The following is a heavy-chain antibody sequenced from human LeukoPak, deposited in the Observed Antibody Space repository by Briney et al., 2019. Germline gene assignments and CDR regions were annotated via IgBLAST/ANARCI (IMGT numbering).Heavy chain of an antibody. J-gene: IGHJ4*02. CDR1: GYTFTSYY. V-gene: IGHV1-2*02. Sequence: ASVKVSCKASGYTFTSYYMHWVRQAPGQGLEWMGWINPNSGGTNYAQKFQGRVTMTRDTSISTAYMELSRLRSDDTAVYYCAREGEGVYYYDSSGYNHPDYWGQGTLVTVSS. CDR3: AREGEGVYYYDSSGYNHPDY. D-gene: IGHD3-22*01. CDR2: INPNSGGT.